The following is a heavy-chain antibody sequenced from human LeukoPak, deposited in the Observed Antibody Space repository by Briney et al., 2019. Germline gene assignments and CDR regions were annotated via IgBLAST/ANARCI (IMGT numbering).Heavy chain of an antibody. Sequence: GGSLRLSCAASGFTFSNAWMSWVRQAPGKGLEWVANIKQDGSEKYYVDSVKVRFTISRDNAKNSLYLQMNSLRAEDTAVYYCARAGGQYHLRYSSGWDPIDYWGQGTLVTVSS. J-gene: IGHJ4*02. V-gene: IGHV3-7*01. CDR3: ARAGGQYHLRYSSGWDPIDY. CDR2: IKQDGSEK. CDR1: GFTFSNAW. D-gene: IGHD6-19*01.